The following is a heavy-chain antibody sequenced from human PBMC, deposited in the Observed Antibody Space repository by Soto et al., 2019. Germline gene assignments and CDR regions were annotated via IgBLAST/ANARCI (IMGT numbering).Heavy chain of an antibody. CDR1: GYTFTSYY. J-gene: IGHJ5*02. CDR2: INPSGGST. CDR3: AREFEDCSSTGCYTQSNRNWFDP. Sequence: ASVKVSCKASGYTFTSYYMHWVRQAPGQGLEWMGIINPSGGSTSYAQKFQGRVTMTRDTYTSTVYMELSSLRSEDTAVYYCAREFEDCSSTGCYTQSNRNWFDPWGQGTLVTVSS. D-gene: IGHD2-2*02. V-gene: IGHV1-46*01.